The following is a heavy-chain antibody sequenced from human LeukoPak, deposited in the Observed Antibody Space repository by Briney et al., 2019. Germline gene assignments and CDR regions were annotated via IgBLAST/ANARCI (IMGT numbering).Heavy chain of an antibody. J-gene: IGHJ4*02. Sequence: GGSLRLSCAASGFTFSSYAMHWVGQAPGKGLEWVAVISYDGSNKYYADSVKGRFTISRDNSKNTLYLQMNSLRAEDTAVYYCARDRLETLDYWGQGTLVTVSS. V-gene: IGHV3-30*04. CDR2: ISYDGSNK. D-gene: IGHD1-1*01. CDR3: ARDRLETLDY. CDR1: GFTFSSYA.